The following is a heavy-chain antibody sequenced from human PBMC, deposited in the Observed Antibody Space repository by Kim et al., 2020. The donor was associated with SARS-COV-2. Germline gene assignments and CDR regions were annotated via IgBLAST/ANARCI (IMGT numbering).Heavy chain of an antibody. CDR3: ARGPSYYDFWSGYYTDY. D-gene: IGHD3-3*01. V-gene: IGHV3-74*01. CDR2: INSDGSST. CDR1: GFTFSSYW. J-gene: IGHJ4*02. Sequence: GGSLRLSCAASGFTFSSYWMHWVRQAPGKGLVWVSRINSDGSSTSYADSVKGRFTISRDNAKNTLYLQMNSLRAEDTAVYYCARGPSYYDFWSGYYTDYWGQGTLVTVSS.